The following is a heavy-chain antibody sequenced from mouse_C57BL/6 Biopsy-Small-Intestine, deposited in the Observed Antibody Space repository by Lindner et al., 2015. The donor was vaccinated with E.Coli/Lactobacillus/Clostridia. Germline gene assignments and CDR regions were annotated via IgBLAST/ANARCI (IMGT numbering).Heavy chain of an antibody. CDR3: ARSDSSGGMDY. J-gene: IGHJ4*01. D-gene: IGHD3-2*02. CDR2: INPSSGYT. Sequence: VQLQESGAELVKPGASVKMSCKASDYTFTSYTMHWVKQRPGQGLEWIGYINPSSGYTKYNQKFKDKATLTADKSSSTAYMELRSLTSEDTAVYYCARSDSSGGMDYWGQGTSVTVSS. CDR1: DYTFTSYT. V-gene: IGHV1S26*01.